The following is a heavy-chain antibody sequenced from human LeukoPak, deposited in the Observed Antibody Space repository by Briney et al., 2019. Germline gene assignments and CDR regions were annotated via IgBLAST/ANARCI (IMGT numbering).Heavy chain of an antibody. CDR2: ILYDGSNK. D-gene: IGHD2/OR15-2a*01. Sequence: GGSLRHSCAASGVTSITYCMHGVLQAPGKGLEWVAVILYDGSNKTYADSVMGRFTISRANSKNTLYLQMNSLRAEDTAVYYCAKEEYDTRAFYIWGQGTMVTVSS. CDR3: AKEEYDTRAFYI. V-gene: IGHV3-30*18. CDR1: GVTSITYC. J-gene: IGHJ3*02.